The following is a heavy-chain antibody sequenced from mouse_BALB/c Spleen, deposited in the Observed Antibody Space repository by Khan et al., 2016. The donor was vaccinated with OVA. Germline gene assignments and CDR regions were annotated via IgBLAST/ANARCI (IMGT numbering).Heavy chain of an antibody. D-gene: IGHD1-1*01. Sequence: QVQLQQSGAELVRPGSSVKISCKASGYAFSSYWMNWVKQRPGQGLEWIGQIYPGNGDTNYNGKFKGKATLTADKSSSTAHMQLSSLTSEDSAVDFCARYYGSSFAYWGQGTLVTVSA. CDR3: ARYYGSSFAY. V-gene: IGHV1-80*01. CDR1: GYAFSSYW. J-gene: IGHJ3*01. CDR2: IYPGNGDT.